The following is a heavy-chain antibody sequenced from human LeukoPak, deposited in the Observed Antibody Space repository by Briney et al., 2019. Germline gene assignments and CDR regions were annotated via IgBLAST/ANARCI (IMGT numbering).Heavy chain of an antibody. CDR3: ARGSRYCSSTSCYRWFDP. D-gene: IGHD2-2*01. CDR2: INHSGST. CDR1: GGSFSGYY. J-gene: IGHJ5*02. Sequence: SETLSLTCAVYGGSFSGYYWSWIRQPPGKGLEWIGEINHSGSTNYNPSLKSRVTISVDTSKNQFSLKLSSVTAADTAVYCCARGSRYCSSTSCYRWFDPWGQGTLVTVSS. V-gene: IGHV4-34*01.